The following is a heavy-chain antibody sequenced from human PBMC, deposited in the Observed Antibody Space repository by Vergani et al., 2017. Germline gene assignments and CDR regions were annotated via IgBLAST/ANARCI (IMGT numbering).Heavy chain of an antibody. Sequence: QVQLVQSGAEVKKPGASVKVSCKASGYTFTSYYMHWVRQAPGQGLEWMGIINPSGGSTSYAQKFQGRVTMTRDTSTSTVYMELSSLRSEDTAVYYCAREEGYYDSSGTRTQAYYFDYWGQGTLVTVSS. J-gene: IGHJ4*02. CDR1: GYTFTSYY. CDR3: AREEGYYDSSGTRTQAYYFDY. V-gene: IGHV1-46*01. CDR2: INPSGGST. D-gene: IGHD3-22*01.